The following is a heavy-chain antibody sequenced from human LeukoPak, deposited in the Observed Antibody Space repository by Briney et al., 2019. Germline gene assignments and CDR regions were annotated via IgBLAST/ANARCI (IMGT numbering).Heavy chain of an antibody. Sequence: GGSLRLSCAASGFTFSSYAMSWVRQAPGKGLEWVSGISGSGDNTYYADSVKGRFTISRDNSKNTLYVQVNSLGTEDTAAYYCAKGSYWDSSGSFYFDYWGQGTLVTVSS. CDR2: ISGSGDNT. V-gene: IGHV3-23*01. CDR1: GFTFSSYA. CDR3: AKGSYWDSSGSFYFDY. J-gene: IGHJ4*02. D-gene: IGHD3-22*01.